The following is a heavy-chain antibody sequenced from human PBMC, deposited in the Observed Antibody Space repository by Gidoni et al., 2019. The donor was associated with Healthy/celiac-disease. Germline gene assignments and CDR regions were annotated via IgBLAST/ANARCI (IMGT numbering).Heavy chain of an antibody. CDR2: IKQDGSEK. V-gene: IGHV3-7*01. J-gene: IGHJ4*02. Sequence: EVQLVESGGVLVLPGGSLRLSCAASVFSFRSYLLIWVLQAPGKGLEWVANIKQDGSEKYYVDAVKGRFTISRDNAKNSLYLQMNSLRAEDTAVYYCAREVWFIELRYFDWLMDYWGQGTLVTVSS. CDR3: AREVWFIELRYFDWLMDY. D-gene: IGHD3-9*01. CDR1: VFSFRSYL.